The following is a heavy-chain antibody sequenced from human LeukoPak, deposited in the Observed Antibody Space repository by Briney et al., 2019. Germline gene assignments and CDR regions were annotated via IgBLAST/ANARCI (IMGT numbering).Heavy chain of an antibody. J-gene: IGHJ5*02. Sequence: GGSLRLSCAASGFTFSSYAMHWVRQAPGKGLEWVAVISYDGSNKYYADSVKGRFTISRDNSKNTLYLQMNSLRAEDTAVYYCARDGHGSGSYFWFEPWGQGTLVTVSS. CDR2: ISYDGSNK. CDR3: ARDGHGSGSYFWFEP. V-gene: IGHV3-30*01. D-gene: IGHD3-10*01. CDR1: GFTFSSYA.